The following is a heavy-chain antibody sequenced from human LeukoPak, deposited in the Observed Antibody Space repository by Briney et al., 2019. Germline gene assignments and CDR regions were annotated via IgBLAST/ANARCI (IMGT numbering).Heavy chain of an antibody. Sequence: GGSLRLSCAASGFTFSSYAMSWVRQAPGKGLEWVSSISSISSYIYYADSVKGRFTISRDNAKNSLYLQMNSLRAEDTAVYYCARDRSEDYYYYYGMDVWGQGTTVTVSS. CDR1: GFTFSSYA. J-gene: IGHJ6*02. CDR2: ISSISSYI. V-gene: IGHV3-21*01. CDR3: ARDRSEDYYYYYGMDV.